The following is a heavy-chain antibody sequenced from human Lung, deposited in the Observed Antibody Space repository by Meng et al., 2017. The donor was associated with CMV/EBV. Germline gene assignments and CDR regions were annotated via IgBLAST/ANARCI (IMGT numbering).Heavy chain of an antibody. D-gene: IGHD3-3*01. V-gene: IGHV4-61*01. Sequence: LXCTVSGGSVSSGSYYWSWIRQPPGKGLEWIGYIYYSGSTNYNPSLKSRVTISVDTSKNQFSLKLSSVTAADTAVYYCARMGRFSGSYDFWSGYSPPGGFDIWXQGTXVTV. CDR1: GGSVSSGSYY. J-gene: IGHJ3*02. CDR3: ARMGRFSGSYDFWSGYSPPGGFDI. CDR2: IYYSGST.